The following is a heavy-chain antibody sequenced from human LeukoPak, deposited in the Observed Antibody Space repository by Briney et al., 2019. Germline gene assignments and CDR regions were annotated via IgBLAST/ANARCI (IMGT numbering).Heavy chain of an antibody. D-gene: IGHD3-16*01. Sequence: GASVKVSCKASGGTFSSYAISWVRQAPGQGLEWMGWIGPNNGNTNYAQKLQGRVTMTTDTSTGTAYMELRSLRSDDTAVYYCARDSGGRGHFDFWGQGTLVTVSS. J-gene: IGHJ4*02. V-gene: IGHV1-18*01. CDR3: ARDSGGRGHFDF. CDR1: GGTFSSYA. CDR2: IGPNNGNT.